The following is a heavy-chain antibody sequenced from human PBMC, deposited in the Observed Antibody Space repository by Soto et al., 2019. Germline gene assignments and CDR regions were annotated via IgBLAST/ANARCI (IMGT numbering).Heavy chain of an antibody. J-gene: IGHJ2*01. CDR3: ARVKVGDLFRFNWFFDL. CDR1: CCYITSDTFS. Sequence: SDTQSLKYTVSCCYITSDTFSWTSIWHAPGKGLEWIAYIFHTGSTFYNSSLKPRVSISVDRSKNQFSLKLKSVTETDTAVYYCARVKVGDLFRFNWFFDLWGRGTLVTVS. V-gene: IGHV4-30-2*01. CDR2: IFHTGST. D-gene: IGHD3-3*01.